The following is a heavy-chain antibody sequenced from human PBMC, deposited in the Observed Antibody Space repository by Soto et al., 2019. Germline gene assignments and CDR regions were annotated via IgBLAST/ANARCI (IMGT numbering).Heavy chain of an antibody. V-gene: IGHV4-30-2*02. CDR1: GGSVSSGGYS. J-gene: IGHJ3*02. D-gene: IGHD4-17*01. CDR2: IYESGST. Sequence: SETLSLTCAVSGGSVSSGGYSWSWIRQTPGKGLEWIGYIYESGSTNYNKSLKSRVTISLDRSKNHVSLKLSSVTAADTAVYYCAKDYGDYVGAFDIWGQGTMVTVSS. CDR3: AKDYGDYVGAFDI.